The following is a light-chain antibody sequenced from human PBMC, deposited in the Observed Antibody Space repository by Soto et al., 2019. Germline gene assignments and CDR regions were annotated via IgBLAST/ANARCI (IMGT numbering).Light chain of an antibody. Sequence: EIVLTQSPDTLSLPPGERATLSCRASQSGSSSYLAWYQQRPGQPPRLLIYGVFTRADDIPDRFSGSGSGTDFTLTISSLQHEDFAVYYCQHYGYPQWTFGPGTKVDIK. J-gene: IGKJ1*01. CDR1: QSGSSSY. V-gene: IGKV3-20*01. CDR2: GVF. CDR3: QHYGYPQWT.